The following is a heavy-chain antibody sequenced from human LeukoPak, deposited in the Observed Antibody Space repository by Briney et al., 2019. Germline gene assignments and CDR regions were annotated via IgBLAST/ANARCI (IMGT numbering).Heavy chain of an antibody. CDR3: ARGGSYLSAFDI. V-gene: IGHV3-53*01. CDR1: GCTVSSNY. CDR2: IYSGGST. J-gene: IGHJ3*02. Sequence: GGSLRLSCAASGCTVSSNYMSWVRQAPGKGLEWVSIIYSGGSTFYAASVKGRFTISRDNSKNTLYLQLNSLSAEDTAVYYCARGGSYLSAFDIWGQGTMVTVSS. D-gene: IGHD1-26*01.